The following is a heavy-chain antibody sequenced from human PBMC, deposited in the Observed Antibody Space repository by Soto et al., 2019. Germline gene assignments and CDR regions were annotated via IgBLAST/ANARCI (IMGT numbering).Heavy chain of an antibody. CDR2: ISYDGSNK. V-gene: IGHV3-30-3*01. Sequence: QVQLVESGGGVVQPGRSLRLSCAASGFTFSSYAMHWVRQAPGKGLEWVAVISYDGSNKYYADSVKGRFTISRDNAKYTLYLQMNSLRAEDTAGYYCARHNYYDNSGPNGAFDIWGKGTMVTVST. CDR1: GFTFSSYA. D-gene: IGHD3-22*01. J-gene: IGHJ3*02. CDR3: ARHNYYDNSGPNGAFDI.